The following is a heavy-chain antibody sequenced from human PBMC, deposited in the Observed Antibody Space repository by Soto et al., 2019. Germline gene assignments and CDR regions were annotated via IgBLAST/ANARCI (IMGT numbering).Heavy chain of an antibody. CDR1: GYTFTNYA. CDR2: INAGNGDT. CDR3: ARGSTSNWPSDY. Sequence: QVQLVQSGAEVRKPGASVKVSCKASGYTFTNYAVHWARQAPGQRLEWMGWINAGNGDTEYSQKFQDRVTITRDTSASTAYMELSSLRSEDTAVYYCARGSTSNWPSDYWGQGTLVTVSS. V-gene: IGHV1-3*01. D-gene: IGHD6-13*01. J-gene: IGHJ4*02.